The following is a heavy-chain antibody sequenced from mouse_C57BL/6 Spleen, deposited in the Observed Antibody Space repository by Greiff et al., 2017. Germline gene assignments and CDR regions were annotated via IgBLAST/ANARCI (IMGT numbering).Heavy chain of an antibody. CDR3: AREYYGSSYGFDY. J-gene: IGHJ2*01. CDR1: GFTFSSYA. Sequence: EVQLVESGGGLVKPGGSLKLSCAASGFTFSSYAMSWVRQTPEKRLEWVATISDGGSYTYYPDNVKGRFTISRDNATNNLYLQMSHLKSEDTAMYYCAREYYGSSYGFDYWGQGTTLTVSS. V-gene: IGHV5-4*01. D-gene: IGHD1-1*01. CDR2: ISDGGSYT.